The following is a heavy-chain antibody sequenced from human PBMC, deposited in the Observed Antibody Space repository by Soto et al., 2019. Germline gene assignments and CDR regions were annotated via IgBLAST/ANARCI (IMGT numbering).Heavy chain of an antibody. J-gene: IGHJ6*02. D-gene: IGHD3-3*01. CDR1: GYSFPHYW. Sequence: PGESLKISCKGSGYSFPHYWISWVRQMPGKGLEWMGRIDPSDSRTNYSPSFQGHVTMSVDKSINTAYLQWSSLKASDTAMYYCAGDMPLRDFWSGQSPSYYYGMDVWGQGTTVTVSS. CDR2: IDPSDSRT. CDR3: AGDMPLRDFWSGQSPSYYYGMDV. V-gene: IGHV5-10-1*01.